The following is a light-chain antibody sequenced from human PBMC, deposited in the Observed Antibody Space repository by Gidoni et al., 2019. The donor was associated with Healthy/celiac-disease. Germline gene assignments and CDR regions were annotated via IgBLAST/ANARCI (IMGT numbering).Light chain of an antibody. Sequence: EIVLTQSPGTLSLSPGETATLSCRASQSVSSSYLAWYQQKPGQGPRLLIYGASSRATGIPDRFSGSGSGTDFTRTISRMEPEDLAVYYWQQYGSSPITFGQGTRLEIK. V-gene: IGKV3-20*01. CDR1: QSVSSSY. CDR3: QQYGSSPIT. CDR2: GAS. J-gene: IGKJ5*01.